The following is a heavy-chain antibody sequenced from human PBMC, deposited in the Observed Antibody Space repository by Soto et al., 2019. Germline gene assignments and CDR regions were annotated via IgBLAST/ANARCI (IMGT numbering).Heavy chain of an antibody. CDR3: VRGMNPLF. V-gene: IGHV3-21*06. CDR1: GFTLRTYT. CDR2: ISISSSDR. J-gene: IGHJ4*01. Sequence: GGSLRPSCAASGFTLRTYTMNWVRQAPGKGLEWVSSISISSSDRYYADSVRGRFTISRDSAKNALYLQMNSLRADDTAVYFCVRGMNPLFGGQGTLVTVS.